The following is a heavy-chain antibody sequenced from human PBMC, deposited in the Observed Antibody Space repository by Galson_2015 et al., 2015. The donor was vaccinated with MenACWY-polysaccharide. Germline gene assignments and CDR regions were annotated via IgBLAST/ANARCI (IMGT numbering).Heavy chain of an antibody. CDR3: AKDSSSGWFEYLQH. Sequence: SLRLSCAASGFTFDTYAMHWVRQAPGKGLEWVSGISWNSGSIGYADSVKGRFTISRDNAKNSPYLQMNSLRADDTALYYCAKDSSSGWFEYLQHWGQGTLVTVSS. CDR1: GFTFDTYA. D-gene: IGHD6-19*01. J-gene: IGHJ1*01. CDR2: ISWNSGSI. V-gene: IGHV3-9*01.